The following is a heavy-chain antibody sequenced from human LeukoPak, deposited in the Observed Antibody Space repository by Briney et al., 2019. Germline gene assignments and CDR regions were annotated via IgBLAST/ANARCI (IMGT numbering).Heavy chain of an antibody. V-gene: IGHV3-74*01. CDR3: AKEGAYPIITYDS. J-gene: IGHJ5*01. CDR2: INSDGSST. CDR1: GFTFSSYW. D-gene: IGHD3-10*01. Sequence: GGSLRLSCAASGFTFSSYWMHWVRQAPGKGLVWVSRINSDGSSTSYADSVKGRFTISRDNAKNSLYLQMDSLRAEDTAVHYCAKEGAYPIITYDSWGQGALVTVSS.